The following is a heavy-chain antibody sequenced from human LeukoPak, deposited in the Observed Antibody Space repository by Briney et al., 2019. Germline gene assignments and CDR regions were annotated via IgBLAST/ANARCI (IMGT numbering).Heavy chain of an antibody. CDR1: GFTFSSYG. CDR2: ISYDGSNK. V-gene: IGHV3-30*18. J-gene: IGHJ4*02. CDR3: AKDGGYSSHHY. D-gene: IGHD6-19*01. Sequence: PGRSLRLSCAASGFTFSSYGMHWVRQAPGKGLEWVAVISYDGSNKYYADSVKGRFTISRDNSKNTLYLQMNSLRAEDTAVYYCAKDGGYSSHHYWGQGTLVTVSS.